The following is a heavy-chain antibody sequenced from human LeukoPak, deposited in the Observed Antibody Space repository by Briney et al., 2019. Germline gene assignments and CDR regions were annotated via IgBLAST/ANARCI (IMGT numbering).Heavy chain of an antibody. CDR1: GYTFTGYY. J-gene: IGHJ4*02. V-gene: IGHV1-2*02. CDR2: INPHSGGT. CDR3: ARGSQPSPRQYDILTGYKAPLDY. Sequence: ASVKVSCKASGYTFTGYYMHWVRQAPGQGLEWMGWINPHSGGTNYAQRFQGRVTMTRDTSISTAYMELSRLRSDDTAVYYCARGSQPSPRQYDILTGYKAPLDYWGQGTLVTVSS. D-gene: IGHD3-9*01.